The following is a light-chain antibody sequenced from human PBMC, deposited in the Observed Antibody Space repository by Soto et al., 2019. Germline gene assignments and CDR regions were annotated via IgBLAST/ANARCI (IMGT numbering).Light chain of an antibody. CDR3: QSYDSSLVI. V-gene: IGLV1-40*01. CDR2: ADS. Sequence: QSVLTQPPSVSGAPGQRVTISCTGSSSNIGAGYDVHWYQQLPGTAPKLLIYADSNRPSGVPDRFSGSKSGTSASLAITGLQAEDEADYYCQSYDSSLVIFGGGTKVTVL. CDR1: SSNIGAGYD. J-gene: IGLJ2*01.